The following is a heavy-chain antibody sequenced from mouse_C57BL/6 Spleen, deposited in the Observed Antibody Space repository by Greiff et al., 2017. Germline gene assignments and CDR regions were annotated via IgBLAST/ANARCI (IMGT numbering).Heavy chain of an antibody. J-gene: IGHJ3*01. CDR2: IDSSDSCT. CDR1: GYTFTSYW. D-gene: IGHD2-5*01. Sequence: QQPGAELVMPGASVKLSCKASGYTFTSYWLHWVKQRPGQGLEWIGEIDSSDSCTNYNQKFKGKSTLTVDKSTSTAYMQLSSLTSEDTAVYYCARRDSNYEFAYWGQGTLVTVSA. CDR3: ARRDSNYEFAY. V-gene: IGHV1-69*01.